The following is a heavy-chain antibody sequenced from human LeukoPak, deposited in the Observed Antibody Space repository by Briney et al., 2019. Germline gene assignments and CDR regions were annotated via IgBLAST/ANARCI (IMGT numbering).Heavy chain of an antibody. CDR3: ARGYRSRPPPRLYDILFRSKPNWFDP. D-gene: IGHD3-9*01. V-gene: IGHV1-8*03. Sequence: GASVKVSCKASGYTFTSYYMHWVRQAPGQGLEWMGWMNPNSGNTGYAQKFQGRVTITRNTSISTAYMELSSLRSEDTAVYYCARGYRSRPPPRLYDILFRSKPNWFDPWGQGTLVTVSS. CDR2: MNPNSGNT. J-gene: IGHJ5*02. CDR1: GYTFTSYY.